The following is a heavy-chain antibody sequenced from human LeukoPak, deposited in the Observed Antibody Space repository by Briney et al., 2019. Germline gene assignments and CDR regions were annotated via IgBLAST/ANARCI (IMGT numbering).Heavy chain of an antibody. J-gene: IGHJ4*02. Sequence: GGSLRLSCAASGFTFRSYWMNWVRQVPGKGLVWVSRINTDGSSTSYAGSVRGRFTISRDNSKNTLYLQMNSLRAEDTAVYYCAKDLLPKLVLSLFDYWGQGTLVTVSS. CDR1: GFTFRSYW. D-gene: IGHD6-13*01. V-gene: IGHV3-74*01. CDR3: AKDLLPKLVLSLFDY. CDR2: INTDGSST.